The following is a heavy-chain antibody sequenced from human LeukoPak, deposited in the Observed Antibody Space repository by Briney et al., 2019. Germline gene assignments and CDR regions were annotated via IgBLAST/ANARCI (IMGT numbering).Heavy chain of an antibody. V-gene: IGHV3-23*01. J-gene: IGHJ3*01. CDR2: ISGSGGST. Sequence: PGGSLRLSCAASGLTFNTYGMSWVRQAPGKGLEWVSAISGSGGSTYYADSVKGRLTISRDNSKNTLYLQMNSLRAEDTAVYYCAKHYYYDSSGYHLGDDAFDVWGQGTMVTVSS. CDR1: GLTFNTYG. CDR3: AKHYYYDSSGYHLGDDAFDV. D-gene: IGHD3-22*01.